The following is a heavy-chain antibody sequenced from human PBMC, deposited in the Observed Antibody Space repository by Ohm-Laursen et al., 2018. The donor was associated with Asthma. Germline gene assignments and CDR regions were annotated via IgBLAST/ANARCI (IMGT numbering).Heavy chain of an antibody. V-gene: IGHV1-69*10. J-gene: IGHJ6*02. CDR1: GGTFSSYA. CDR3: ARVNDGYYYYGMDV. CDR2: IIPIFGIA. Sequence: GASVKVSCKASGGTFSSYAISWVRQAPGQGLEWMGGIIPIFGIANYAQKFQGRVTITADKSTSTAYMELSSLRSEDTAVYYCARVNDGYYYYGMDVWGQGTTVTVSS. D-gene: IGHD1-1*01.